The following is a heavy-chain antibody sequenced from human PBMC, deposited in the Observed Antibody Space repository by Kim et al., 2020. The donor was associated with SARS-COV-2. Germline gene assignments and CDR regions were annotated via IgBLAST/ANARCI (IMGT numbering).Heavy chain of an antibody. CDR3: ARVGYSSSWDLIYYYYGMDV. D-gene: IGHD6-13*01. V-gene: IGHV3-30*07. J-gene: IGHJ6*02. Sequence: RFTISRDNSRNTLYLQMNSLRAEDTAVYYCARVGYSSSWDLIYYYYGMDVWGQGTTVTVSS.